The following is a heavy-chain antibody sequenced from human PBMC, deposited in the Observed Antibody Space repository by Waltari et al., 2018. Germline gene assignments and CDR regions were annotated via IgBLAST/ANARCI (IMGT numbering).Heavy chain of an antibody. J-gene: IGHJ3*02. CDR2: INHSGST. V-gene: IGHV4-34*01. Sequence: QVQLQQWGAGLLKPSETLSLTCAVYGGSFSGYYWSWIRQPPGKGLEWIGEINHSGSTNYNPSLKSRVTISVDTSKNQFSLKLSSVTAADTAVYYCARAKGPYDLDAFDIWGQGTMVTVSS. CDR3: ARAKGPYDLDAFDI. D-gene: IGHD2-8*01. CDR1: GGSFSGYY.